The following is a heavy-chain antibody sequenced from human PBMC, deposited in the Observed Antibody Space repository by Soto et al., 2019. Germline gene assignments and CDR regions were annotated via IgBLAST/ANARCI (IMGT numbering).Heavy chain of an antibody. D-gene: IGHD3-9*01. CDR2: ISDTRSG. CDR3: SRANIFNDPLGMDG. Sequence: QVQLQESGPGLVKPSATLAVTCTVSGGSVSSGSYYWSWIRQPPGKGLERVGCISDTRSGEYHPSNNRRVTITVNRSKRQFTLRLNSVTAADTDVYYCSRANIFNDPLGMDGWGQGTTVTVSS. J-gene: IGHJ6*02. CDR1: GGSVSSGSYY. V-gene: IGHV4-61*01.